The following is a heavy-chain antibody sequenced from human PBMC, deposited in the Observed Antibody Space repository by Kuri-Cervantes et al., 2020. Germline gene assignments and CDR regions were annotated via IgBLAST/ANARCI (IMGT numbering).Heavy chain of an antibody. CDR2: IKQDGSEK. D-gene: IGHD3-9*01. J-gene: IGHJ6*02. V-gene: IGHV3-7*01. Sequence: GESLKISCAASGFTFSSYWMSWVRQAPGKGLEWVANIKQDGSEKYYVDSVKCRFTISRDNAKTSLYLQMNSLRAEDTAVYYCARGSPYPYYDILTGYRIPRTYYYYGMDVWGQGTTVTVSS. CDR3: ARGSPYPYYDILTGYRIPRTYYYYGMDV. CDR1: GFTFSSYW.